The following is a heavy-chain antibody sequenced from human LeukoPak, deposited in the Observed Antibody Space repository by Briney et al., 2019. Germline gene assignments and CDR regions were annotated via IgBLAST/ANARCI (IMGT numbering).Heavy chain of an antibody. J-gene: IGHJ4*02. CDR1: GFTFNNAC. D-gene: IGHD6-19*01. CDR2: IKSKTDGGTT. CDR3: TTDLALYRSAPYI. Sequence: SGGSLRLSCAASGFTFNNACMSWVRQAPGKGLEWAGRIKSKTDGGTTDYAAPVEGRFTISRDDSKNTLYLQMNSLKTEDTAVYYCTTDLALYRSAPYIWGQGTLVTVSS. V-gene: IGHV3-15*01.